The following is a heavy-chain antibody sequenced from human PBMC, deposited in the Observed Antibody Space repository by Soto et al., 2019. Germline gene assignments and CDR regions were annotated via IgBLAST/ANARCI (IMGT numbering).Heavy chain of an antibody. J-gene: IGHJ6*02. D-gene: IGHD3-3*01. CDR2: ISAYSGNT. CDR1: GYTFTSYG. Sequence: ASVKVSCKASGYTFTSYGISWVRQAPGQGLEWMGWISAYSGNTNYAQKLQGRVTMTTDTSTSTAYMELRSLRSDDTAVYYCARVHYDFWSGTPGDYYYGMDVWGQGTTVTVSS. CDR3: ARVHYDFWSGTPGDYYYGMDV. V-gene: IGHV1-18*01.